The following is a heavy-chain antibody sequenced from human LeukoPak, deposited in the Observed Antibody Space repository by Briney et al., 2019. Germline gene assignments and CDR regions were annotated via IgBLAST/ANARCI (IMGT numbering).Heavy chain of an antibody. V-gene: IGHV3-23*01. Sequence: GGSLRLSCAASGFTFSSYAMSWVRQAPGKGLGWVSAISGSGGSTYYADSVKGRFTISRDNSKNTLYLQMNSLRAEDTAVYCCARKAGYDSSGYNFDYWGQGTLVTVSS. CDR3: ARKAGYDSSGYNFDY. CDR1: GFTFSSYA. D-gene: IGHD3-22*01. J-gene: IGHJ4*02. CDR2: ISGSGGST.